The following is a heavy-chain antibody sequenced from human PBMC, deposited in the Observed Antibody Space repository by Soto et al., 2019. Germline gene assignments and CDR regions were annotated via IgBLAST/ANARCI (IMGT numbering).Heavy chain of an antibody. J-gene: IGHJ4*02. CDR2: ISYDGSNK. D-gene: IGHD6-6*01. Sequence: QVQLVESGGGVVQPGRSLRLSCAASGFTFSSYGMHWVRQDPGKGLEWVAVISYDGSNKYYADSVKGRFNISRDNSKNTVCLALSSLIAEDTSVYYCARDVSQLVDDYWGQGTLVTVSS. CDR1: GFTFSSYG. CDR3: ARDVSQLVDDY. V-gene: IGHV3-30*03.